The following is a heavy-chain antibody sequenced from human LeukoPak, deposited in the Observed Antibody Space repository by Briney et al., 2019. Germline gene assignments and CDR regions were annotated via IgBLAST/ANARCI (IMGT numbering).Heavy chain of an antibody. CDR2: ISGSGGST. J-gene: IGHJ4*02. CDR1: GFTFSSYA. V-gene: IGHV3-23*01. D-gene: IGHD6-19*01. Sequence: PGGSLRLSCAVSGFTFSSYAMSWVRQAPGKGLEWVSAISGSGGSTYYADSVKGRFTISRDNSKNTLYLQMNSLRAEDTAVYYCAKDQEAVAGQTPFDYWGQGTLVTVSS. CDR3: AKDQEAVAGQTPFDY.